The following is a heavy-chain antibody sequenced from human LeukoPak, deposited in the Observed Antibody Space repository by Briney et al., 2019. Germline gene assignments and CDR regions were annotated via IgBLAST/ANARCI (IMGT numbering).Heavy chain of an antibody. CDR2: INHSGST. J-gene: IGHJ4*02. V-gene: IGHV4-34*01. D-gene: IGHD2-21*02. Sequence: PSETLSLTCAVYGESFSGYYWSWIRQPPGKGLEWIGEINHSGSTNYNPSLKSRVTISVDTSKNQFSLKVNSVTAADTAVYYCARGHSSVVTAIPYYFDYWGQGILVTVSS. CDR3: ARGHSSVVTAIPYYFDY. CDR1: GESFSGYY.